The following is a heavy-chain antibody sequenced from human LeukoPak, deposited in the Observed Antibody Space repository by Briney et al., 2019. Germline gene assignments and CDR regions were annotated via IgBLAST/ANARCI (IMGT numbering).Heavy chain of an antibody. D-gene: IGHD6-19*01. CDR1: GFTFSDYY. CDR3: ATGIAVAGSYYYYDMDV. J-gene: IGHJ6*02. V-gene: IGHV3-11*01. CDR2: ISSSGSTI. Sequence: PGGSLRLSCAASGFTFSDYYMSWIRQAPGKGLEWVSYISSSGSTIYYADSVKGRFTISRDNAKNSLYLQMNSLRAEDTAVYYCATGIAVAGSYYYYDMDVWGQGTTVTVSS.